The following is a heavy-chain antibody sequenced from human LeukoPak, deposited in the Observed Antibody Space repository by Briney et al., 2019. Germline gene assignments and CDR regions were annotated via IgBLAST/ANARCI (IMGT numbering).Heavy chain of an antibody. J-gene: IGHJ4*02. Sequence: GGSLRLSCAASGFTFSTYAMHWVRQAPGKGLEYVSAISSNGGSTYYADSVKGRFTISRDNSKNTLYLQMGSLRVEDMAVYYCARAEVRGSYLDWGQGTLVTVSS. V-gene: IGHV3-64*02. CDR2: ISSNGGST. CDR1: GFTFSTYA. CDR3: ARAEVRGSYLD. D-gene: IGHD1-26*01.